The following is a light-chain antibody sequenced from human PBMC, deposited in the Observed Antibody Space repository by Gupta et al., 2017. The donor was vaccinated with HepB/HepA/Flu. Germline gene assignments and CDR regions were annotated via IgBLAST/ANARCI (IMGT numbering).Light chain of an antibody. J-gene: IGKJ1*01. V-gene: IGKV3-20*01. CDR1: QSVSSSY. CDR3: QQYGSSPRT. Sequence: ELVLTQSPGTLPLSPGERATLSCRASQSVSSSYLAWYQQKPGQAPRLLIYGASSRATGIPDRFSGSWSGTDFTLTISRLEPEDFAVYYCQQYGSSPRTFGQGTKVEIK. CDR2: GAS.